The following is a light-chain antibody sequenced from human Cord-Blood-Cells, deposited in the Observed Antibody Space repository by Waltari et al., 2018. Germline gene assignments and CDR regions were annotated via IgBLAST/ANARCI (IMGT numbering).Light chain of an antibody. V-gene: IGLV2-14*01. J-gene: IGLJ2*01. Sequence: QSALTQPASVSGSPGQSITISCTGTSCDVGGYNYVSWYQQHPGNAPRLMIYDVSNRPSGVSNRFSGSKSGNTASLTISGLQAEDEADYYCSSYTSSSTLVFGGGTKLTVL. CDR1: SCDVGGYNY. CDR3: SSYTSSSTLV. CDR2: DVS.